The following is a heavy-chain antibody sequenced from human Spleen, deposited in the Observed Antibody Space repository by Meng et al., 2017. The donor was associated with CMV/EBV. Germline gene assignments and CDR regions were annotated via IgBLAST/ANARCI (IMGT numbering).Heavy chain of an antibody. CDR1: GFTFRSYS. V-gene: IGHV3-21*01. J-gene: IGHJ6*02. CDR2: ISSSSSYI. CDR3: AREQCSSTSCYTGGVYYYYGMDV. Sequence: GESLKISCAASGFTFRSYSMNWVRQAPGKGLEWVSSISSSSSYIYYADSVKGRFTISRDNAKNSLYLQMNSLRAEDTAVYYCAREQCSSTSCYTGGVYYYYGMDVWGQGTTVTVSS. D-gene: IGHD2-2*02.